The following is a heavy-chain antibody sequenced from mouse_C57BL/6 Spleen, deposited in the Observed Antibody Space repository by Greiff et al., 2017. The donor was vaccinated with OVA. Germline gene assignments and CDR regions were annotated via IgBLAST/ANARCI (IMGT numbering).Heavy chain of an antibody. CDR3: TFYSNYNYFDY. Sequence: VQLQQSGTVLARPGASVKMSCKTSGYTFTSYRMHWVKQRPGQGLEWIGAIYPGNSDTSYNQKFKGKAKLTAVTSASTAYMELSSLTNEDSAVYYCTFYSNYNYFDYWGQGTTLTVSS. J-gene: IGHJ2*01. CDR2: IYPGNSDT. V-gene: IGHV1-5*01. CDR1: GYTFTSYR. D-gene: IGHD2-5*01.